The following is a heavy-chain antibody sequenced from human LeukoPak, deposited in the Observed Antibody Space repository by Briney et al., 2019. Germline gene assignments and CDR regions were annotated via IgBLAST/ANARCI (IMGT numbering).Heavy chain of an antibody. Sequence: ASVKVSCKASGYTFTSYGISWVRQAPGQGLEWMGWISACNGNTNYAQKLQGRVTMTTDTSTSTAYMELRSLRSDGTAVYYCARVRITMVRGVIGWFDPWGQGTLVTVSS. CDR3: ARVRITMVRGVIGWFDP. CDR1: GYTFTSYG. D-gene: IGHD3-10*01. CDR2: ISACNGNT. J-gene: IGHJ5*02. V-gene: IGHV1-18*04.